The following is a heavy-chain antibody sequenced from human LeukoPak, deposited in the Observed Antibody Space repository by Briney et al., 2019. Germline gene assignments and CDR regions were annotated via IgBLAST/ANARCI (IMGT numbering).Heavy chain of an antibody. D-gene: IGHD2-2*01. CDR1: GGTFSSYG. Sequence: SVKVSCKTSGGTFSSYGFSWVRQSPGHGLQWMGGIIPIFGTTNYAPRFHDRVTITADKSTSTAYMELNSLTSEDTAVYYCARSYCSSTSCYPVDYWGQGTLVTVSS. J-gene: IGHJ4*02. V-gene: IGHV1-69*06. CDR3: ARSYCSSTSCYPVDY. CDR2: IIPIFGTT.